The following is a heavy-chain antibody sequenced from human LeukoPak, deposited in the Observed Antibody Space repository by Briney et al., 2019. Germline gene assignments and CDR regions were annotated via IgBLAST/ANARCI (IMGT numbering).Heavy chain of an antibody. CDR2: IDSDGSST. CDR3: ARSSGGPYDY. Sequence: GGPLRLPCAASGFTFSNYWVHWVPQAPGKALVWVSRIDSDGSSTIYADCVKGRFTISRDNAKNTLYLQMNSLRADDTAVYYCARSSGGPYDYWGQGTMVTVSS. D-gene: IGHD3-16*01. J-gene: IGHJ4*02. V-gene: IGHV3-74*01. CDR1: GFTFSNYW.